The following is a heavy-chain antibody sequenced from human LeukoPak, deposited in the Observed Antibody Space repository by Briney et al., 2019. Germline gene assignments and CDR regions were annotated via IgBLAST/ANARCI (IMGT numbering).Heavy chain of an antibody. J-gene: IGHJ4*02. CDR1: GFTFSSYA. CDR3: ARDVRGYSYGQRVYYFDY. V-gene: IGHV3-23*01. Sequence: GGSLRLSCAASGFTFSSYAMSWVRQAPGKGLEWVSAISGSGGSTYYADSVKGRFTISRDNSKNTLYLQMNSLRAEDTAVYYCARDVRGYSYGQRVYYFDYWGQGTLVTVSS. D-gene: IGHD5-18*01. CDR2: ISGSGGST.